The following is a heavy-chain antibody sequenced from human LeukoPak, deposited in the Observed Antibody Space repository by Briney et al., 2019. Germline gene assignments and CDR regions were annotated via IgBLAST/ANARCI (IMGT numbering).Heavy chain of an antibody. D-gene: IGHD7-27*01. CDR1: GYTFTGYY. J-gene: IGHJ4*02. Sequence: ASVKVSCKASGYTFTGYYMHWVRQAPGQGLEWVGRISPNSGGTNYAQKFQGRVTMTRDTSISTAYMELSRLRSDDTAVYYCARREGTGDRPFDYWGQGTLVTVSS. CDR2: ISPNSGGT. CDR3: ARREGTGDRPFDY. V-gene: IGHV1-2*06.